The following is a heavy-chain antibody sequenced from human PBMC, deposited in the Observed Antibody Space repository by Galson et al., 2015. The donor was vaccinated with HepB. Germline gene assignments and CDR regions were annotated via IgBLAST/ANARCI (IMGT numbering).Heavy chain of an antibody. CDR2: ITASGDNT. CDR1: GFTFSYYA. J-gene: IGHJ4*02. CDR3: ANVFPEKTDGWYRQALYYFDS. D-gene: IGHD6-19*01. Sequence: SLRLSCAASGFTFSYYAMAWVRQAPGKGLEWISAITASGDNTYSADAMKGRFFISRDTSQNTLFLQMNSLRADNTAIYFSANVFPEKTDGWYRQALYYFDSWGQGTRVTVSS. V-gene: IGHV3-23*01.